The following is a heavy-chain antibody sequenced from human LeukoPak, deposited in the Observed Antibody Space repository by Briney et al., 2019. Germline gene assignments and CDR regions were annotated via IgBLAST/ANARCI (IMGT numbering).Heavy chain of an antibody. J-gene: IGHJ4*02. CDR3: ARDGGGLAHDY. Sequence: GASVKVSCKASGGTFNSYAISWVRQAPGQGLEWMGWMNSNSGNAAYAQKFQGRVTMTRNTSISTAYMELSSLRSDDTAVYYCARDGGGLAHDYWGQGTLVTVSS. D-gene: IGHD3-16*01. CDR1: GGTFNSYA. V-gene: IGHV1-8*02. CDR2: MNSNSGNA.